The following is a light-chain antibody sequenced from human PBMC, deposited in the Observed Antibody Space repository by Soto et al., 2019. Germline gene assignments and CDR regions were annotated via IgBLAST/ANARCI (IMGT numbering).Light chain of an antibody. CDR1: SSNIGAGYD. Sequence: QSALTQPPSVSGAPGQRVTISCTGSSSNIGAGYDVHWYQQFPGTAPKLLIYGNSNRPSGVPALFSGSKSGSSASLAITGLQAEDEADYYCQSYDSSLTGPKVLFGGGTKLTVL. CDR3: QSYDSSLTGPKVL. V-gene: IGLV1-40*01. CDR2: GNS. J-gene: IGLJ2*01.